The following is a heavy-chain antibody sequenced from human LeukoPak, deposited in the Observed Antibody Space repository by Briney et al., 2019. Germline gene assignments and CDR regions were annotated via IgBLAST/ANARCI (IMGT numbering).Heavy chain of an antibody. D-gene: IGHD2/OR15-2a*01. V-gene: IGHV3-53*01. Sequence: GGSLRLSCAASGFTVSSNYMSWVRQAPGKGLEWVSVIYSGGSTYYADSVKGRFTISRDNSKNTLYLQMNSLRAEDTAVYYCAKDRSMLSRASDYWGQGTLVTVSS. J-gene: IGHJ4*02. CDR3: AKDRSMLSRASDY. CDR1: GFTVSSNY. CDR2: IYSGGST.